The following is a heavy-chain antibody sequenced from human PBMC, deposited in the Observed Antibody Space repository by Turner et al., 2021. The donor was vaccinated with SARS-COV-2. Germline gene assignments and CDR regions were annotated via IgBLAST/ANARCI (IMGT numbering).Heavy chain of an antibody. CDR3: ARERGYSYGPYYYGMDV. D-gene: IGHD5-18*01. V-gene: IGHV3-48*01. J-gene: IGHJ6*02. CDR2: ISSSSSTI. Sequence: EVQLVESGGGLVQPGGSLRLSCEASGFTFSNYSMNWVRQAPGKGLEWVSYISSSSSTIYYADSVKGRFTISRDNAKNSLYLQMNSLRAEDTAVYYCARERGYSYGPYYYGMDVWGQGTTVTVSS. CDR1: GFTFSNYS.